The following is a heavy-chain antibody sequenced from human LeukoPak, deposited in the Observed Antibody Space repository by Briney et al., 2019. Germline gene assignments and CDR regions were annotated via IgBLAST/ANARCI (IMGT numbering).Heavy chain of an antibody. CDR3: ARGTCTTGTTEACYYYYMDV. D-gene: IGHD1-1*01. Sequence: GGSLRLSCAASGFTFSSYAMSWVRQAPGKGLEWVSAISGSGGSTYYADSVKGRFTISRDNSKNTLYLQMNSLRAEDTAVYYCARGTCTTGTTEACYYYYMDVWGKGTTVTVSS. J-gene: IGHJ6*03. V-gene: IGHV3-23*01. CDR1: GFTFSSYA. CDR2: ISGSGGST.